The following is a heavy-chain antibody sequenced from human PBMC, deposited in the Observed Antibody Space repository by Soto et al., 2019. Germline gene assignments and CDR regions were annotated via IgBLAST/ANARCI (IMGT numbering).Heavy chain of an antibody. CDR2: IKSKTDGGTT. Sequence: GSLRLTGAASGFTFSNAWMSWVRQAPGKGLGWVGRIKSKTDGGTTDYAAPVKGRFTISRDDSKNTLYLQMNSLKTEDTAVYYCTTAPYIWGSYLSNYWGQGSLVTVYS. J-gene: IGHJ4*02. CDR3: TTAPYIWGSYLSNY. D-gene: IGHD3-16*02. V-gene: IGHV3-15*01. CDR1: GFTFSNAW.